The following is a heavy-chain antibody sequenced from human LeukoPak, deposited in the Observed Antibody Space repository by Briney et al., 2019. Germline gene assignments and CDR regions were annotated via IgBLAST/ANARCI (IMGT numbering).Heavy chain of an antibody. D-gene: IGHD2-2*01. CDR1: GYTFTSYG. CDR3: ARGTVVVPAAISFVDY. J-gene: IGHJ4*02. CDR2: ISAYNGNT. V-gene: IGHV1-18*01. Sequence: ASVKVSCKASGYTFTSYGISWVRQAPGQGLEWMGWISAYNGNTNYAQKLQGRVTMTTDTFTSTAYMELRSLRSDDTAVYYCARGTVVVPAAISFVDYWGQGTLVTVSS.